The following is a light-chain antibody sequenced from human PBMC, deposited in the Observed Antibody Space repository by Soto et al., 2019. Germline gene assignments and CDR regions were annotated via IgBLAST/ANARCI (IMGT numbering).Light chain of an antibody. CDR2: KAS. Sequence: DIQMTQSPSTLSASVLYRVTITCRASQSISSWLAWYQQKPGKVPKLLIYKASSLESGVPSRFSSSGSGTEFTLTISSLQPDDFATYYCQKYNSYSWKFGQGTKVDIK. CDR3: QKYNSYSWK. J-gene: IGKJ1*01. CDR1: QSISSW. V-gene: IGKV1-5*03.